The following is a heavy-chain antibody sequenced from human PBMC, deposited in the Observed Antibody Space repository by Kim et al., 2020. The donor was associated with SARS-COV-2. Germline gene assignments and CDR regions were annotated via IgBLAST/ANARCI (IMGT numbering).Heavy chain of an antibody. V-gene: IGHV3-7*04. Sequence: YYEDSVKGRFTISRGNGEQSLSLQMNGLRAEDTAVYYCAKGGSGSSRYWRDWGQGTLVTVSS. D-gene: IGHD6-13*01. CDR3: AKGGSGSSRYWRD. J-gene: IGHJ4*02.